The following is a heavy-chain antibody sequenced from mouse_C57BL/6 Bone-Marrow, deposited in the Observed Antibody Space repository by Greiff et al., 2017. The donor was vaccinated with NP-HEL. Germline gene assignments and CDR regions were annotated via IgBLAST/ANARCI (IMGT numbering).Heavy chain of an antibody. Sequence: EVQLQQSGGDLVKPGGSLKLSCAASGFTFSSYGMSWVRQTPDKRLEWVATISSGGSYTYYPDSVKGRFTISRDNAKNTLYLQMSSLKSEDTAMYYCANFGVTSFAYWGQGTLVTVSA. V-gene: IGHV5-6*01. D-gene: IGHD2-2*01. CDR1: GFTFSSYG. CDR3: ANFGVTSFAY. CDR2: ISSGGSYT. J-gene: IGHJ3*01.